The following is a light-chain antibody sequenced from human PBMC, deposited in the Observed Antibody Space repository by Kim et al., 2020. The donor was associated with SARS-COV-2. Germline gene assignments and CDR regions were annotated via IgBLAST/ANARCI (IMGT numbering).Light chain of an antibody. CDR2: QDS. Sequence: SYELTQPPSLSVPPGQTASITCSGDKLGDKYACWYQQKPGQSPVLVIYQDSKRPSGIPERFSGPNIGNRATLTISGTQAMDEADYYCQAWDTGTHVVFG. CDR1: KLGDKY. J-gene: IGLJ2*01. V-gene: IGLV3-1*01. CDR3: QAWDTGTHVV.